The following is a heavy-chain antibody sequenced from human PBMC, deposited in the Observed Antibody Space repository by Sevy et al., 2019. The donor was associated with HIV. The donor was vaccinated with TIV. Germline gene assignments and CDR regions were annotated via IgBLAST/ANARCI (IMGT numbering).Heavy chain of an antibody. J-gene: IGHJ4*02. CDR2: LSFGCGEI. CDR3: AREGCTKPHDY. Sequence: GGSLRLSCAASGFTFSKYSMSWVRQPPGKGLEWVSTLSFGCGEINYADSVKGRYTISRDNSKSSVYLQMNNLRPEDTAVYYCAREGCTKPHDYWGQGTLVTVSS. V-gene: IGHV3-23*01. D-gene: IGHD2-8*01. CDR1: GFTFSKYS.